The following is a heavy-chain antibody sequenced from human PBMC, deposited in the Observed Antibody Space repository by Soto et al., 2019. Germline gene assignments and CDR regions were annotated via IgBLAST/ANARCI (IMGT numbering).Heavy chain of an antibody. V-gene: IGHV4-34*01. CDR1: RGSVNSAVVY. D-gene: IGHD6-13*01. CDR3: ARGLPYSSSRFYYYYSYMDV. J-gene: IGHJ6*03. Sequence: LGCAVCRGSVNSAVVYGCWIRKHPGKGLDWIGEINHSGSTNYNPSLKSRVTISVDTSKNQFSLKLSSVTAADTAVYYCARGLPYSSSRFYYYYSYMDVWGKRTTVTVSS. CDR2: INHSGST.